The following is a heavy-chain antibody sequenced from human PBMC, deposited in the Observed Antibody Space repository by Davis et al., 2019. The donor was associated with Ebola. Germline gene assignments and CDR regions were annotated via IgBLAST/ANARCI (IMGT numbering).Heavy chain of an antibody. CDR3: ARLRPTAMVFYGMDV. D-gene: IGHD5-18*01. CDR1: GGSISSYY. Sequence: MPSETLSLTCTVSGGSISSYYWSWIRQPPGKGLEWIGEINHSGSTNYNPSLKSRVTISVDTSKNQFSLKLSSVTAADTAVYYCARLRPTAMVFYGMDVWGQGTTVTVSS. V-gene: IGHV4-59*08. CDR2: INHSGST. J-gene: IGHJ6*02.